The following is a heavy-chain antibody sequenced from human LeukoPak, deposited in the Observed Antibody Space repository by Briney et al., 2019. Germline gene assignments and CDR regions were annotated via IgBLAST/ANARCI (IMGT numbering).Heavy chain of an antibody. Sequence: GASVKLSCKASGGTFSSYAISWVRQAPGQGLEWMGRIIPILGIANYAQKFQGKVTITADKSTSTAYMELSSLRSEDTAVYYCAREAPICSSTSCQTKRRFDPWGQGTLVTVSS. J-gene: IGHJ5*02. CDR3: AREAPICSSTSCQTKRRFDP. CDR2: IIPILGIA. D-gene: IGHD2-2*01. V-gene: IGHV1-69*04. CDR1: GGTFSSYA.